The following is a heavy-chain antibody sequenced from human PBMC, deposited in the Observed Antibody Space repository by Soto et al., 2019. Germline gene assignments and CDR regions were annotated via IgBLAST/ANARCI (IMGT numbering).Heavy chain of an antibody. CDR2: ISGGGDGA. Sequence: PGGSLRLSCAASGFTFSSYAMSWVRQAPGKGLEWVSAISGGGDGAHYADSVRGRFTISRDNSKNTLYLQMNSLRAEDTAVYFCAKDPNGDYVGAFDFWGQGILVTVSS. J-gene: IGHJ3*01. D-gene: IGHD4-17*01. V-gene: IGHV3-23*01. CDR3: AKDPNGDYVGAFDF. CDR1: GFTFSSYA.